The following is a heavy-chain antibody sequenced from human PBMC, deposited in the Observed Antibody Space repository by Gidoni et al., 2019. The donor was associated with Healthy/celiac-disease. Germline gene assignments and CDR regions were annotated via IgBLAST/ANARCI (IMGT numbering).Heavy chain of an antibody. CDR1: GGSISSYY. Sequence: QVQLQESGPGLVKPSETLSLTCTVSGGSISSYYWSWIRQPPGKGLEWIGYIYYSGSTNYNPSLKSRVTISVDTSKNQFSLKLSSVTAADTAVYYCASLTSNSGSYSPWGQGTLVTVSS. V-gene: IGHV4-59*01. D-gene: IGHD1-26*01. J-gene: IGHJ5*02. CDR2: IYYSGST. CDR3: ASLTSNSGSYSP.